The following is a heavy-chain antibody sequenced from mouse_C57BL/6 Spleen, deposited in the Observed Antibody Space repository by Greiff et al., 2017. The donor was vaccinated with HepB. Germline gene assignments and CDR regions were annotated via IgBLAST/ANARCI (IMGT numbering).Heavy chain of an antibody. D-gene: IGHD2-5*01. CDR1: GYTFTDYN. J-gene: IGHJ1*03. CDR2: INPNNGGT. Sequence: EVQLKESGPELVKPGASVKIPCKASGYTFTDYNMDWVKQSHGKSLEWIGDINPNNGGTIYNQKFKGKATLTVDKSSSTAYMELRSLTSEDTAVYYCARSRAYYSKHSWYFDVWGTGTTVTVSS. V-gene: IGHV1-18*01. CDR3: ARSRAYYSKHSWYFDV.